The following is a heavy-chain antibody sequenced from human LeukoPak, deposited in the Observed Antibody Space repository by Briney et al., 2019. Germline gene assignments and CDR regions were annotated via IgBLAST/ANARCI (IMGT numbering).Heavy chain of an antibody. CDR2: IYSGGST. J-gene: IGHJ3*02. V-gene: IGHV3-66*01. D-gene: IGHD3-22*01. Sequence: PGGSLRLSCAASEFSVGSNYMTWVRQAPGKGLEWVSLIYSGGSTYYADSVKGRFAISRDNSKNSLYLQMNSLRAEDTAVYYCAREEDYFDSSGYYLSAFDIWGQGTMVTVSS. CDR1: EFSVGSNY. CDR3: AREEDYFDSSGYYLSAFDI.